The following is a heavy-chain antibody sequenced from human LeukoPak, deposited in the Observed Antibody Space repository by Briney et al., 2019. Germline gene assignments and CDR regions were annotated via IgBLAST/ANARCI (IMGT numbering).Heavy chain of an antibody. CDR3: ARTAGRTFDY. J-gene: IGHJ4*02. CDR2: INPSGGST. V-gene: IGHV1-46*01. D-gene: IGHD6-6*01. Sequence: GASVKVSCKASGYTFSTYPMNWVRQAPGQGLEWMGIINPSGGSTSYAQKFQGRVTMTRDTSTSTVYMELSSLRSEDTAVYYCARTAGRTFDYWGQGTLVTVSS. CDR1: GYTFSTYP.